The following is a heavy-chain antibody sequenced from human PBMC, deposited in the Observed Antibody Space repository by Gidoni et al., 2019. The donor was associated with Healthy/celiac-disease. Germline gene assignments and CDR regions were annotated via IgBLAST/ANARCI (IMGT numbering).Heavy chain of an antibody. Sequence: QVQLQESGPGLVKPSWTLSLTCAVSGGSISSSNWWSGVRQPPGKGLEWIGEIYHSGSTNYNQSFKSRVTISVDKSKNQFSLKLSSVTAADTAVYYCARVRGNGYSGYGKYYFDYWGQGTLVTVSS. D-gene: IGHD5-12*01. CDR1: GGSISSSNW. V-gene: IGHV4-4*02. CDR2: IYHSGST. CDR3: ARVRGNGYSGYGKYYFDY. J-gene: IGHJ4*02.